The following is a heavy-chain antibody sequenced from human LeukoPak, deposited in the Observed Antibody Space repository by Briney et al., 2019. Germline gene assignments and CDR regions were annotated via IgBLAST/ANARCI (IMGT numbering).Heavy chain of an antibody. J-gene: IGHJ4*02. D-gene: IGHD3-22*01. CDR3: ASRYYDIDY. CDR1: GYTFIGYY. Sequence: ASVKVSCKASGYTFIGYYMHWVQQAPGQLLEWMGRINPNSGGTNYAQKFQDRVTMTRDTSISTAYMELSRLRSDDTAVYYCASRYYDIDYWGQGTLVTVSS. V-gene: IGHV1-2*02. CDR2: INPNSGGT.